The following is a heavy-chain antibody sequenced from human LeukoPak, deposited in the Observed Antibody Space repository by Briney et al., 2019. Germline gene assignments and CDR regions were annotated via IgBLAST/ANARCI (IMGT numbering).Heavy chain of an antibody. J-gene: IGHJ2*01. CDR2: ITYSGGST. V-gene: IGHV3-23*01. D-gene: IGHD6-19*01. CDR1: GFTFSSYA. Sequence: GGSLRLSCAASGFTFSSYAMSWVRQAPGKGLEWVSGITYSGGSTYYADSVKGRFTISRDNSRKTLYLQMSTLRAEDTAVYYCAKTAQRLVPWGYFDLWGRGTLVTVSS. CDR3: AKTAQRLVPWGYFDL.